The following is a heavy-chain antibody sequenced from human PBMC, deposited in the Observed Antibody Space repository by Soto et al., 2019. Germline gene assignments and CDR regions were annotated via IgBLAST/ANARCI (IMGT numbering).Heavy chain of an antibody. CDR3: AKTLDYIWGSYRSSREDV. D-gene: IGHD3-16*02. V-gene: IGHV3-23*01. Sequence: GGSLRLSCAASGFTFSSYAMSWVRQAPGKGLEWVSAISGSGGSTYYADSVKGRFTISRDNSKNTRYLQMNSLRAEDTAVYYCAKTLDYIWGSYRSSREDVWDKGTTVTVSS. J-gene: IGHJ6*04. CDR2: ISGSGGST. CDR1: GFTFSSYA.